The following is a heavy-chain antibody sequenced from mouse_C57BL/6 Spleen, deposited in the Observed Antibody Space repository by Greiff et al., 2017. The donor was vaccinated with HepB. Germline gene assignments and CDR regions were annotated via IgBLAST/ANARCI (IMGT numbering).Heavy chain of an antibody. J-gene: IGHJ3*01. Sequence: QVQLQQSGAALMKPGASVPLSCTATGYTFTGYWIEWVKQRPGHGLEWIGEILPGSGSTIYNEKFKGKATFTADTSSNTAYMQLSSLTTEDSAIYYCARTDSAWFADWGQGTLVTVSA. CDR3: ARTDSAWFAD. CDR1: GYTFTGYW. V-gene: IGHV1-9*01. CDR2: ILPGSGST.